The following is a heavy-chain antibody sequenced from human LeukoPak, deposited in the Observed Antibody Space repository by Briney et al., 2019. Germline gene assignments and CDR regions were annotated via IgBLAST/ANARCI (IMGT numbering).Heavy chain of an antibody. D-gene: IGHD3-22*01. V-gene: IGHV1-18*01. CDR3: ARETSPYYYDSSGYDAFDI. CDR1: GYTFTSYD. J-gene: IGHJ3*02. Sequence: ASVKVSCKASGYTFTSYDINWVRQAPGQGLEWMGWISAYNGNTNYAQKLQGRVTMTTDTSTSTAYMELRSLRSDDTAVYYCARETSPYYYDSSGYDAFDIWGQGTMATVSS. CDR2: ISAYNGNT.